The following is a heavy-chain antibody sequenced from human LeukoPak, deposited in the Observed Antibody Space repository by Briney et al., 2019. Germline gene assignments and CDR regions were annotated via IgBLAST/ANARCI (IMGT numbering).Heavy chain of an antibody. CDR2: ISGRSTSI. Sequence: GGSLRLSCAASGFTFSSYNMNWVRHAPGKGLEWVSFISGRSTSIYYADSVKGRFTISRDNAKNSLYLQMDSLSAEDTAVYYCARDQDCSGGSCYSGVYFDYWGQGILVAVSS. J-gene: IGHJ4*02. CDR1: GFTFSSYN. D-gene: IGHD2-15*01. CDR3: ARDQDCSGGSCYSGVYFDY. V-gene: IGHV3-21*01.